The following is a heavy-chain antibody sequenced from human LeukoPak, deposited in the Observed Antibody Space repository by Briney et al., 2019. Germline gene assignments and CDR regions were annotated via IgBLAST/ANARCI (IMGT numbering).Heavy chain of an antibody. CDR3: AREGYCTGGSCLDF. D-gene: IGHD2-15*01. J-gene: IGHJ4*02. CDR1: GYTFTAYY. CDR2: INPNSGGT. V-gene: IGHV1-2*06. Sequence: ASVKVSRKASGYTFTAYYMHWVRQAPGQGLEWMGRINPNSGGTNYAQKFQGRVTMTRDTSISTAYMELSRLRFDDTAVYYCAREGYCTGGSCLDFWGQGTLVTVSS.